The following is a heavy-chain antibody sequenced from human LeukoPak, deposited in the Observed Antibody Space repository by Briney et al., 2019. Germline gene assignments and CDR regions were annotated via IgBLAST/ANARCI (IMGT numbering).Heavy chain of an antibody. D-gene: IGHD3-22*01. CDR2: IGGNGGNT. CDR3: AREPTYYYDSSGYGGIDY. Sequence: GGSLRLSCVASGFTFSSHAMSWVRQAPGKGLEWVSIIGGNGGNTYYADSVKGRFTISRDNAKDSLYLQMNSLRAEDTAVYYCAREPTYYYDSSGYGGIDYWGQGTLVTVSS. V-gene: IGHV3-23*01. J-gene: IGHJ4*02. CDR1: GFTFSSHA.